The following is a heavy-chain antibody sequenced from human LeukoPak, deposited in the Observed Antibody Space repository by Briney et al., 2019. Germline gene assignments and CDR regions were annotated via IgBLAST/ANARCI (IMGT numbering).Heavy chain of an antibody. J-gene: IGHJ3*02. Sequence: SQTLSLTCTVSGGSISSGDYYWSWIRQPPGKGLEWIGYIYYSGSTYYNPSLKSRVTISVDTSKNQFSLKLSSVTAADTAVYYCARDVVFYGDYVFSRAFDIWGQGTMVTVSS. CDR1: GGSISSGDYY. CDR2: IYYSGST. CDR3: ARDVVFYGDYVFSRAFDI. D-gene: IGHD4-17*01. V-gene: IGHV4-30-4*08.